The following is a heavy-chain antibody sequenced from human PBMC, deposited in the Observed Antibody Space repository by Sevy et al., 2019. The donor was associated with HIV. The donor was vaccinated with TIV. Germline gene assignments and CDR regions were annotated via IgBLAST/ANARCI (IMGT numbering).Heavy chain of an antibody. V-gene: IGHV3-53*01. CDR3: ARDRITYYYDSSGYYTSGYGMDV. D-gene: IGHD3-22*01. CDR1: GFNVSSNY. J-gene: IGHJ6*02. CDR2: IYSGTNT. Sequence: GGSLRLSCAASGFNVSSNYMNWVRQAPGKGLEWVSVIYSGTNTYYADSVKGRFTISRDTSMNTLYLQMNSLRAEDTAVSYCARDRITYYYDSSGYYTSGYGMDVWGQGTTVTVSS.